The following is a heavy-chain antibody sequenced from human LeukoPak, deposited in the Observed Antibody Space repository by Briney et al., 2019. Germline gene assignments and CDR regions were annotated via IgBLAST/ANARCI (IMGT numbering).Heavy chain of an antibody. CDR2: ISDSVAT. CDR3: ARVFKETYYYDGSGSRVDAFDI. V-gene: IGHV4-59*01. CDR1: GVSIRTYY. J-gene: IGHJ3*02. Sequence: PSETLSCTCTVSGVSIRTYYWSWIRQPPGQGLKWIVYISDSVATNSNPSLERRATTSVNTTSTQYSLMLSSVTAANTATYYAARVFKETYYYDGSGSRVDAFDIWGQGTMVTVSS. D-gene: IGHD3-22*01.